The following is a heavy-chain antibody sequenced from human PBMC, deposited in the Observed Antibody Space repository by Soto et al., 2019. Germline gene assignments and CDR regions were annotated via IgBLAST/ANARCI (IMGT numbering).Heavy chain of an antibody. CDR2: IYYSGST. V-gene: IGHV4-31*03. J-gene: IGHJ6*03. CDR3: ARVIVPRSSYYYYMDV. Sequence: KSSETLSLTCTVSGGSISSGDYYWSWIRQHPGKGLEWIGYIYYSGSTYYNPSLKSRVTISLDTSKNQFSLKLSSVTAADTAVYYCARVIVPRSSYYYYMDVWGKGTTVTVSS. D-gene: IGHD2-2*01. CDR1: GGSISSGDYY.